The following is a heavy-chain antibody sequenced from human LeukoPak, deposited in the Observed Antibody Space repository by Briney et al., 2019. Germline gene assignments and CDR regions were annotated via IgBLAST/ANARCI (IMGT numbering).Heavy chain of an antibody. Sequence: SETLSLTCTVSGYSISSGYYWGWIRQPPGKGLEWIGSIYHSGSTYYNPSLKSRVTISVDTFKNQFSLKLSSVTAADTAVYYCGRIVVVGSNWFDPWGQGTLVTVSS. J-gene: IGHJ5*02. V-gene: IGHV4-38-2*02. D-gene: IGHD3-22*01. CDR3: GRIVVVGSNWFDP. CDR2: IYHSGST. CDR1: GYSISSGYY.